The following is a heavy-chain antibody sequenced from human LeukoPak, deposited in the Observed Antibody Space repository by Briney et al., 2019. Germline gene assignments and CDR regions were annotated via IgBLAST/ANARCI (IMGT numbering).Heavy chain of an antibody. V-gene: IGHV4-59*01. CDR3: ARSEVCSSTSCYAPDY. Sequence: PSETLSLTCTVSGGSISSYYWSWIRQPPGKGLEWIGYIYYTGSTNYNPSLKSRVTISVDTSKNQFSLRLRSVTAADTAVYYCARSEVCSSTSCYAPDYWGQGTLVTVSS. D-gene: IGHD2-2*01. J-gene: IGHJ4*02. CDR2: IYYTGST. CDR1: GGSISSYY.